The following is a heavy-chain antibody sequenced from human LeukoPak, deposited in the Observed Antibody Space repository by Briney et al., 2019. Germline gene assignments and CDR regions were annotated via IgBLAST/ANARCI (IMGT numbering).Heavy chain of an antibody. CDR3: ARGYSSGRGHYFDY. CDR1: GYTFTTYS. D-gene: IGHD6-19*01. Sequence: GASVKVSCKASGYTFTTYSVNWVRQAPGQGLEWMGWISGYSGNTNYAQKLQGRVTMTTDTSTSTAYMELRSLRSDDTAIYYCARGYSSGRGHYFDYWGQGTLVTVSS. CDR2: ISGYSGNT. V-gene: IGHV1-18*01. J-gene: IGHJ4*02.